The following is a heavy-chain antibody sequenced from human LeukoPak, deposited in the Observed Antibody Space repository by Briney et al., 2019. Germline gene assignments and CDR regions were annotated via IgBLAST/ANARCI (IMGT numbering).Heavy chain of an antibody. V-gene: IGHV1-18*01. Sequence: ASVKVSCKASGYTFTNYDINWVRQAPGQGLEWMGWISAHNGNTNYAQKLQGRVTMTTDTSTSTVYMEMRSLRSDDTAVYYCARLAYGANYIDYWGQGTLVTVSS. CDR1: GYTFTNYD. J-gene: IGHJ4*02. CDR3: ARLAYGANYIDY. CDR2: ISAHNGNT. D-gene: IGHD4-17*01.